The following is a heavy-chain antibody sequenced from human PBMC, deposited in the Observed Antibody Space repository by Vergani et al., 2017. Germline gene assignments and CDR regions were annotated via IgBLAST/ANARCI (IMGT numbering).Heavy chain of an antibody. CDR3: ARDAYGSGSVYYYYYYYMDV. CDR2: ISDEGSNK. D-gene: IGHD3-10*01. CDR1: GFTFSSYA. J-gene: IGHJ6*03. Sequence: QVQLVESGGGVVQPGRSLRLSCAASGFTFSSYAMHWVHQAPGKGLEWVAVISDEGSNKYYADSVKGRFTISRDNSKNTLYLQMNSLRAEDTAVYYCARDAYGSGSVYYYYYYYMDVWGKGTTVTVSS. V-gene: IGHV3-30*04.